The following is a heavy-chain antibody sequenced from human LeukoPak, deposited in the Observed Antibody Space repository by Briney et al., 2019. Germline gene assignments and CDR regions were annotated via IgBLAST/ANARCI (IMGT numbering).Heavy chain of an antibody. CDR2: ISGSGGST. Sequence: GGSLRLSCAASGLTFSSYAMSWVRQAPGKGLEWVSAISGSGGSTYYADSVKGRFTISRDNSKNTLYLQMNSLRAEDTAVYYCAGSTVVPAAMLGAFDIWGQGTMVTVSS. D-gene: IGHD2-2*01. V-gene: IGHV3-23*01. CDR3: AGSTVVPAAMLGAFDI. J-gene: IGHJ3*02. CDR1: GLTFSSYA.